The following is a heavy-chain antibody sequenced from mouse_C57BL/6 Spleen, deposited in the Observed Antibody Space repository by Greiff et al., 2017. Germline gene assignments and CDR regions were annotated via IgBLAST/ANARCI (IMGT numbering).Heavy chain of an antibody. V-gene: IGHV1-64*01. CDR2: IHPNSGST. CDR1: GYTFTSYW. Sequence: QVQLQQPGAELVKPGASVKLSCKASGYTFTSYWMHWVKQRPGQGLEWIGMIHPNSGSTNYNEKFKSKATLTVDKSSSTAYMQLSSLTSEDSAVYYGARGETGTGDYAMDYWGQGTSVTVSS. D-gene: IGHD4-1*01. CDR3: ARGETGTGDYAMDY. J-gene: IGHJ4*01.